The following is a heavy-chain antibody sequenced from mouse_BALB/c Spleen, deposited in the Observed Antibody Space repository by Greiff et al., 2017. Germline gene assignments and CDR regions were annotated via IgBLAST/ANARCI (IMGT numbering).Heavy chain of an antibody. CDR1: GYSFTGYN. Sequence: EVQGLESGPELGKPGASVKISCKASGYSFTGYNMHWVKQSPRQSLEWIGYIDPYNGGTSYNQKSKGKATLTVDKSSSTAYMHLNSLTSEDSAIYYCARGKGNSFAYWGQGTLVTVSA. D-gene: IGHD2-1*01. V-gene: IGHV1S135*01. CDR2: IDPYNGGT. CDR3: ARGKGNSFAY. J-gene: IGHJ3*01.